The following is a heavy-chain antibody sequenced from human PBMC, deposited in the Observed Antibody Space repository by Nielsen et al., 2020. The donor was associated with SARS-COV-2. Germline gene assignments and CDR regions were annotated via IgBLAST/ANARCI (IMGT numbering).Heavy chain of an antibody. V-gene: IGHV3-49*04. J-gene: IGHJ4*02. CDR1: GFTFGDYA. CDR3: GRDRSTSGWWGFADY. CDR2: IRSKAYRGTT. Sequence: LSLTCTASGFTFGDYAMIWVRHAPAKGLEWVGFIRSKAYRGTTETAAAVKGRFTISRDDPRVIVYLEMNSLITEDTAVYYCGRDRSTSGWWGFADYWGQGTLVTVSS. D-gene: IGHD6-19*01.